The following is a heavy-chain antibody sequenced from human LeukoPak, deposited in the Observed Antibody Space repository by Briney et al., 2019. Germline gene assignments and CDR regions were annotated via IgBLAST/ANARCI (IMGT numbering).Heavy chain of an antibody. Sequence: SETLSLTCTVSGGSISSGDYYWSWIRQPPGKGLEWIGYIYYSGSTYYNPSLRSRVTISVDTSKNQFSLKLSSVTAADTAVYYCARGGYGSGSYYVFDYWGQGTLVTVSS. D-gene: IGHD3-10*01. J-gene: IGHJ4*02. CDR2: IYYSGST. CDR3: ARGGYGSGSYYVFDY. CDR1: GGSISSGDYY. V-gene: IGHV4-30-4*01.